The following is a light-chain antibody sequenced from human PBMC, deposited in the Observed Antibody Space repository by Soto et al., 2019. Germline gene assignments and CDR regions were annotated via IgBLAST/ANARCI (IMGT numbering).Light chain of an antibody. Sequence: EIVMTQSPATLSVSPWERATLSCRASQSVSSNLAWYQQKPGQAPRLLIYGASTRATGIPARFSGSGSGTEFTLTISSLQSEDFAVYYCQQYNNWAITFGQGTRLEIK. J-gene: IGKJ5*01. CDR2: GAS. V-gene: IGKV3-15*01. CDR3: QQYNNWAIT. CDR1: QSVSSN.